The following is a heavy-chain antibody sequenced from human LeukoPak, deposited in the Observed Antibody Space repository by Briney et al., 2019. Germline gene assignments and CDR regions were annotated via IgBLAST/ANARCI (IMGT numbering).Heavy chain of an antibody. CDR1: GGSISGYH. D-gene: IGHD4-23*01. V-gene: IGHV4-59*01. CDR3: AKDGGNWGFDAFDI. Sequence: PSETLSLTCNVSGGSISGYHWSWIRQPPGKGLEWLGYIYYSGSSNYNPSLKSRVTISADTSKNQFSLKLSSVTAADTAVYYCAKDGGNWGFDAFDIWGQGTMVTVSS. J-gene: IGHJ3*02. CDR2: IYYSGSS.